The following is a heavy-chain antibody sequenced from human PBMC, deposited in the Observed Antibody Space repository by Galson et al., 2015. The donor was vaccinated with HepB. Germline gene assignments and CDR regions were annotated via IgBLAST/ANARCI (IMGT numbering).Heavy chain of an antibody. Sequence: VKVSCKVSGYTFTDYYMHWVQQAPGKGLEWMGLVDPEDGETIYAEKFQGRVTITADTSTDTAYMELSSLRSEDTAVYYCATGYSYGYGLDAFDIWGQGAMVTVSS. J-gene: IGHJ3*02. D-gene: IGHD5-18*01. CDR3: ATGYSYGYGLDAFDI. V-gene: IGHV1-69-2*01. CDR1: GYTFTDYY. CDR2: VDPEDGET.